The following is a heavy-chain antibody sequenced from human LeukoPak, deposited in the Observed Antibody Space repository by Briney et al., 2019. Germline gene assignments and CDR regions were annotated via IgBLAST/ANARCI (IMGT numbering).Heavy chain of an antibody. Sequence: GGSLRLSCTASGFTFSDYYMSWIRQAPGKGLEWLSYISTSGDSVSYVDSVKGRFTISRDNAKNSLYLQIDSLRAEDTARYYCARDRQFRLHDPWGQGILVTVSS. CDR3: ARDRQFRLHDP. D-gene: IGHD3-16*01. CDR2: ISTSGDSV. J-gene: IGHJ5*02. V-gene: IGHV3-11*01. CDR1: GFTFSDYY.